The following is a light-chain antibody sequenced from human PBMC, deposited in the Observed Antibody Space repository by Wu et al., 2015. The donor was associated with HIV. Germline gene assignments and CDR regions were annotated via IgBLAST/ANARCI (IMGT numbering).Light chain of an antibody. CDR3: QHYKDWPLYS. V-gene: IGKV3-15*01. Sequence: EIVVTQSPATLSVSPGERATLSCRASQSVGSNLAWYQQKPGQAPRLLIYRASTRATGIPARFSGSGSGTEFTLTISSLQSEDFAVYYCQHYKDWPLYSFGPGTKLEIK. CDR1: QSVGSN. CDR2: RAS. J-gene: IGKJ2*03.